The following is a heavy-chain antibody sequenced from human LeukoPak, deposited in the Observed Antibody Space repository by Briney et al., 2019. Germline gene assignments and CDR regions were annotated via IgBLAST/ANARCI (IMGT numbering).Heavy chain of an antibody. CDR1: GGSISSSSYY. D-gene: IGHD3/OR15-3a*01. J-gene: IGHJ5*02. CDR3: ASIFGLAIRGWFDP. Sequence: PSETLSLTCTVSGGSISSSSYYWGWIRQPPGKGLEWIGSIYYSGSTYYNPSLKSRVTISVDTSKNQFSLKLSSVTAADTAVYYCASIFGLAIRGWFDPWGQGTLVTVSS. CDR2: IYYSGST. V-gene: IGHV4-39*01.